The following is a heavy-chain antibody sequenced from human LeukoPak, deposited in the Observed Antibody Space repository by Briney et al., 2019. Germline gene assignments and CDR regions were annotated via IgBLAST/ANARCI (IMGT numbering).Heavy chain of an antibody. Sequence: GGSLRLSRAASGFTFSSYGMHWVRQAPGKGLEWVAFIRYDGSNKYYADSVKGRFTISRDSSKNTLYLQMNSLRAEDTAVYYCAKWPYCSSTSCYTRQPDYWGQGTLVTVSS. J-gene: IGHJ4*02. CDR3: AKWPYCSSTSCYTRQPDY. CDR1: GFTFSSYG. V-gene: IGHV3-30*02. CDR2: IRYDGSNK. D-gene: IGHD2-2*02.